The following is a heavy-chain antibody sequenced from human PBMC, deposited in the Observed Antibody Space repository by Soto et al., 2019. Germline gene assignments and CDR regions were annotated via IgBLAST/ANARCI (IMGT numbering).Heavy chain of an antibody. CDR3: ARIAGCSTTSSSIPSRFHIRGYYYYYGLDV. D-gene: IGHD2-2*01. J-gene: IGHJ6*02. CDR2: TSAYNGNS. CDR1: GYTFTSYG. V-gene: IGHV1-18*01. Sequence: QGQLVQSGAEVKKPGASVKVSCKASGYTFTSYGISWVRQAPGQGLEWVGWTSAYNGNSNYAQKYHGRVTMTTDTSTSTADMEMSSLRSDDTAVYYCARIAGCSTTSSSIPSRFHIRGYYYYYGLDVWGQGTMVTVSS.